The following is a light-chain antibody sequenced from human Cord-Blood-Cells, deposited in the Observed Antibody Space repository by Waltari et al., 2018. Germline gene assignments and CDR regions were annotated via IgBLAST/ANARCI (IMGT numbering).Light chain of an antibody. CDR2: GKK. CDR1: SLRSYY. CDR3: NSRDSSGNHVV. J-gene: IGLJ2*01. V-gene: IGLV3-19*01. Sequence: SSELTQDPAVSVALGQTVRITCQGDSLRSYYASWYQQKPGQAPVLVIYGKKNRPSGLPDRFSGSRSGKTASLTITGAQAEDEDDSYCNSRDSSGNHVVFGGGTKLTVL.